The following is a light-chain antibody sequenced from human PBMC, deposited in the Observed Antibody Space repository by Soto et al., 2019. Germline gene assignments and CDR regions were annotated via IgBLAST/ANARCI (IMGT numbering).Light chain of an antibody. V-gene: IGLV2-8*01. CDR1: SSDVGGYNY. J-gene: IGLJ7*01. CDR3: SSYAASNNFYFV. Sequence: QSAPTQPPSASGSPGQSVTISCTGTSSDVGGYNYVSWYQQHPGRAPKLMIYEVTKRPSGVPDRFSGSKSGNTASLTVSGLQAEDEADYYCSSYAASNNFYFVFGGGTQLTVL. CDR2: EVT.